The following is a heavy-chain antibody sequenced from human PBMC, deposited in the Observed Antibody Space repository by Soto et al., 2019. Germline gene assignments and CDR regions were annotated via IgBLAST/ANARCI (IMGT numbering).Heavy chain of an antibody. V-gene: IGHV4-39*02. D-gene: IGHD3-10*01. CDR1: GASITRGGFH. CDR3: ARRGSGHTFDY. CDR2: LYSGST. Sequence: QLQLQESGPGLVKPSETLSLTCAVTGASITRGGFHWGWIRKSPGQGLEWIGSLYSGSTYYNPSLKSRVTISEDTSKNDFSLRITSVTAADTAVYYCARRGSGHTFDYWGQGTLVTVSS. J-gene: IGHJ4*02.